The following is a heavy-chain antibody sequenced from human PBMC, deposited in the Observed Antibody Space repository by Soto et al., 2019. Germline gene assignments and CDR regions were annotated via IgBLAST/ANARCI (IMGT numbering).Heavy chain of an antibody. CDR2: IKSETDGGTI. CDR1: GFTFSNVW. Sequence: EVQLVESGGGLVQPGGSLRLSCAGSGFTFSNVWMNWVRQAPGKGLEWVGRIKSETDGGTIDYAAPVKGRFTISSDDSNNTLYLQMNSLKTEDTATYYCTPLALKYNSDWYPLSDWGQGTRVTVSS. J-gene: IGHJ4*02. D-gene: IGHD6-19*01. V-gene: IGHV3-15*07. CDR3: TPLALKYNSDWYPLSD.